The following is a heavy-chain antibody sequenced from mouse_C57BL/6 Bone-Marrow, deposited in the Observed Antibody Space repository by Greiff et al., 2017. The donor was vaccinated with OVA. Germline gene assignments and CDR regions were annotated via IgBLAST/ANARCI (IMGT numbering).Heavy chain of an antibody. CDR2: IYPGSGNT. J-gene: IGHJ4*01. CDR1: GYTFTDYY. V-gene: IGHV1-76*01. D-gene: IGHD2-5*01. CDR3: ARDIYYSNYFYAMDY. Sequence: VKLQESGAELVRPGTSVKLSCKASGYTFTDYYINWVKQRPGQGLEWIARIYPGSGNTYYNEKFKGKATLTAEKSSSTAYMQLSSLTSEDSAVYFCARDIYYSNYFYAMDYWGQGTSVTVSS.